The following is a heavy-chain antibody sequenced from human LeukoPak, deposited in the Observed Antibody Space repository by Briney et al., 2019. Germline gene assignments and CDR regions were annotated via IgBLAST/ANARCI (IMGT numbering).Heavy chain of an antibody. D-gene: IGHD6-19*01. J-gene: IGHJ4*02. CDR1: GGSFSGYY. Sequence: SETLSLTCAVYGGSFSGYYWSWIRQPPGKGLEWIGEINHSGSTNYNPSLKSRVTISVDTSKNQFSLKLSSVTAADTAVYYCARDTYSGCYRSPRKTGFFDYWGQGTLVTVSS. CDR2: INHSGST. V-gene: IGHV4-34*01. CDR3: ARDTYSGCYRSPRKTGFFDY.